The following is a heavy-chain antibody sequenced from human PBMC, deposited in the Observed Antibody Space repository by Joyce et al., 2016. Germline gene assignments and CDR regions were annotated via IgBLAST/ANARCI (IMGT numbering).Heavy chain of an antibody. CDR2: MYYSGST. J-gene: IGHJ4*02. V-gene: IGHV4-39*07. CDR1: GGSITSSSLY. D-gene: IGHD3-22*01. CDR3: ARDQGRSYYYDSSGYYAGYFDY. Sequence: QLQLQESGPGLVKPSETLSLTCTVSGGSITSSSLYWGWIRQPPGKGLEWFGTMYYSGSTYYNPSFKSRGTISVGTSRNQFSLKLSSVTAADTAVYYCARDQGRSYYYDSSGYYAGYFDYWGQGILVTVSS.